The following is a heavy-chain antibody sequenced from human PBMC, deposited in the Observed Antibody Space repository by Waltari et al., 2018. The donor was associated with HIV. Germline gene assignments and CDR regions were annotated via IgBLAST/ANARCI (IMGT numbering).Heavy chain of an antibody. Sequence: QVQLVQSGAEVKKPGASVKVYCKASGYNFTSYGISCVLQAPGQGVEWMGWISAYNGNTNYAQKLQGRVTMTTDTSTSTAYMERRSLRSDDTAVYYCARTGGRWLQFNWFDPWGQGTLVTVSS. J-gene: IGHJ5*02. D-gene: IGHD5-12*01. CDR1: GYNFTSYG. CDR3: ARTGGRWLQFNWFDP. V-gene: IGHV1-18*01. CDR2: ISAYNGNT.